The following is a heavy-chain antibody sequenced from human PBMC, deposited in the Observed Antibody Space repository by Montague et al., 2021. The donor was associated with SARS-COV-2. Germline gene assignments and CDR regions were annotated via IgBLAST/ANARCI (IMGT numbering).Heavy chain of an antibody. Sequence: SETLSLTCTVSGGSTSSSSYYWGWIRQPPGKGLEWIGSIYYSGSTYYNPSLKSRVTISVDTSKNQFSLKLSSVTAADTAVYYCARWKLYCSGGSCYSNRFDXWGQGTMVTVSS. CDR3: ARWKLYCSGGSCYSNRFDX. D-gene: IGHD2-15*01. CDR2: IYYSGST. CDR1: GGSTSSSSYY. V-gene: IGHV4-39*01. J-gene: IGHJ3*02.